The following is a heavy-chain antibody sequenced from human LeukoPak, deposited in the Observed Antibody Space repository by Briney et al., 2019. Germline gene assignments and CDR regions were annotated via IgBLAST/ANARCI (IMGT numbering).Heavy chain of an antibody. J-gene: IGHJ6*03. Sequence: GRSLRLSCAASGFTFSSYAMHWVRQAPGKGLEWVAVISYDGSNINYAESVKGRFTISRDNSKNTLYLQMNSLRAEDTAVYYCAKDQYFVTGYYSHMDVWGKGTTVTISS. V-gene: IGHV3-30*04. CDR1: GFTFSSYA. CDR3: AKDQYFVTGYYSHMDV. D-gene: IGHD2-21*02. CDR2: ISYDGSNI.